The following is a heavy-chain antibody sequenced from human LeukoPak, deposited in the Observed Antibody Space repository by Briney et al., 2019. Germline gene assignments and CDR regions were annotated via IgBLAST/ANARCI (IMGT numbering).Heavy chain of an antibody. CDR1: GGSISGGSYY. D-gene: IGHD3-22*01. CDR2: IYTSGST. CDR3: ARERFTMMVVVYNWFDP. Sequence: PSQTLSLTCTVSGGSISGGSYYWSWIRQPAGKGLEWIGRIYTSGSTNYNPSLKSRVTISVDTSKNQFSLKLSSVTAADTAVYYCARERFTMMVVVYNWFDPWGQGTLVTVSS. V-gene: IGHV4-61*02. J-gene: IGHJ5*02.